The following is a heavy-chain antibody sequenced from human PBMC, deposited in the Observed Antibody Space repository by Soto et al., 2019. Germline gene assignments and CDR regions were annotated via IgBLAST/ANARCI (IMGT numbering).Heavy chain of an antibody. CDR2: INPNSGGT. CDR1: GYTFTGYY. D-gene: IGHD6-19*01. Sequence: ASVKVSCKASGYTFTGYYMHWVRHAPGQGLEWMGWINPNSGGTNYAQKFQGRVTMTRDTSISTAYMELSRLRSDDTAVYYCARGSSGWYAQIYYYYGMDVWGQGTTVTVSS. J-gene: IGHJ6*02. CDR3: ARGSSGWYAQIYYYYGMDV. V-gene: IGHV1-2*02.